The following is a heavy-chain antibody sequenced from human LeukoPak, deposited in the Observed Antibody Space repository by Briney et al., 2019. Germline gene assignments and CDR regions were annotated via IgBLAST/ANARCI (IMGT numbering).Heavy chain of an antibody. D-gene: IGHD5-12*01. CDR3: ARDGRGYSDYDFRYFDY. J-gene: IGHJ4*02. Sequence: GSSVKVSCKASGGTFRSYAISWVRQAPGQGLEWMGGIIPMFDITNYAQKFQGRVTIIADKSTSTAYMELSSLRSEDTAVYYCARDGRGYSDYDFRYFDYWGQGTPVTASS. CDR2: IIPMFDIT. V-gene: IGHV1-69*17. CDR1: GGTFRSYA.